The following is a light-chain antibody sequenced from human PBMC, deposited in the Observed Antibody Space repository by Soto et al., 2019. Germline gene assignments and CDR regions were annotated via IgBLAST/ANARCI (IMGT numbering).Light chain of an antibody. CDR1: QTISNW. V-gene: IGKV1-5*03. CDR3: QQYNNYPPT. CDR2: KAS. J-gene: IGKJ4*01. Sequence: EMKNTESVSTRRVFVRNRLTITCPASQTISNWLAWYQQKPGNAPKLLIYKASSLQSGVPSRFSGSGSGAEFTLTISSLQPDDFSTYYCQQYNNYPPTFGGGTKV.